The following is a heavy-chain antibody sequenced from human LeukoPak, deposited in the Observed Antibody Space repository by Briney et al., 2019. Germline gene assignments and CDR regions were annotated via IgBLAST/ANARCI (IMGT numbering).Heavy chain of an antibody. D-gene: IGHD1-1*01. Sequence: GVSLRLSCAASVFSVRDFWMAWVRQAPGKGLEWVAHIKDDRTADDYVDFVKGRFSISKDDGKNSLHLQMNSLRVEDTAVYYCVRGGWELDYWGQGTLVTVSS. CDR2: IKDDRTAD. V-gene: IGHV3-7*01. CDR3: VRGGWELDY. CDR1: VFSVRDFW. J-gene: IGHJ4*02.